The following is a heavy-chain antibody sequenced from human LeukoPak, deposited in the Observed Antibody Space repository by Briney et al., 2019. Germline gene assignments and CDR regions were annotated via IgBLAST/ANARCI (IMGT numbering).Heavy chain of an antibody. V-gene: IGHV4-39*01. CDR1: GGSFSSSDYY. D-gene: IGHD1-14*01. CDR3: ARHEWGITNAFDI. CDR2: IYYSGTT. Sequence: PSETLSLTCTVSGGSFSSSDYYWGWIRQPPGKGLEWIGSIYYSGTTYYNPSLKSRVTISVDTSKKQFSLKLRSVTAADTDVYYCARHEWGITNAFDIWGQGTMVTVSS. J-gene: IGHJ3*02.